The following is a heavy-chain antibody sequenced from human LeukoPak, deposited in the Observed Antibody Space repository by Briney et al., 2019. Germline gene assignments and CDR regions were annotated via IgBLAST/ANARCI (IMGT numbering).Heavy chain of an antibody. Sequence: PGGSLRLSCVASGFTFNSNWMSWVRQAPGKGLEWVANIKQDGSEKYYVDSVKGRFTISRDSAKNSVSLQMNSLRLEDTAVYYCARDKYYDRYFDTWGQGTLVTVSS. CDR1: GFTFNSNW. V-gene: IGHV3-7*01. J-gene: IGHJ4*02. D-gene: IGHD3-22*01. CDR2: IKQDGSEK. CDR3: ARDKYYDRYFDT.